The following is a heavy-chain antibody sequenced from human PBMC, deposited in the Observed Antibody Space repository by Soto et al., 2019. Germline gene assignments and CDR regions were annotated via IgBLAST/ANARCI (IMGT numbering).Heavy chain of an antibody. J-gene: IGHJ1*01. CDR1: GYTFNNYG. V-gene: IGHV1-18*01. D-gene: IGHD3-22*01. CDR3: AREVQYDRGGYHELQN. CDR2: ISAYNGNT. Sequence: VQLVQSGAEVKKPGASVKVSCKASGYTFNNYGITWVRQAPGQGLEWLGWISAYNGNTNYAQNLHVRMTLTTDTSTATAYMELRSLRSDDTAVYYCAREVQYDRGGYHELQNCGQGTLVTVSS.